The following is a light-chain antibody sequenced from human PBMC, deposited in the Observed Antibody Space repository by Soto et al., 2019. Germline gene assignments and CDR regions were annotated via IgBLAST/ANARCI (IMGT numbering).Light chain of an antibody. CDR2: DTN. CDR1: TGAVTSGHY. J-gene: IGLJ2*01. Sequence: QAVVTPEPSLTVSPGGTVTLTCGSSTGAVTSGHYPFWFQQKPGQAPRTLIYDTNNKHPLTPVRFSGSLLGGKAALTLSGAQPEDEADYYCLLYYRGTREFVGGTKLTVL. V-gene: IGLV7-46*01. CDR3: LLYYRGTRE.